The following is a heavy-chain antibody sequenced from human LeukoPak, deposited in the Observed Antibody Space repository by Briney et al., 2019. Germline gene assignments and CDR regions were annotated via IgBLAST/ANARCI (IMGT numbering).Heavy chain of an antibody. J-gene: IGHJ4*02. CDR3: ARGWISDSFDY. CDR1: GFTFSSYE. Sequence: GRSLRLSCAASGFTFSSYEMNWVRQAPGKRLEWVSYISSSGSNIYYADSVKGRFTISRDNAKNSLYLQMNSMRAEDTAVYYCARGWISDSFDYWGQGTLVTVSS. V-gene: IGHV3-48*03. D-gene: IGHD5-12*01. CDR2: ISSSGSNI.